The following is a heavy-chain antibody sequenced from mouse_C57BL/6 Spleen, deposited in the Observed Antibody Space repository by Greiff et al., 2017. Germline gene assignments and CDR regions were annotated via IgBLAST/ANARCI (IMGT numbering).Heavy chain of an antibody. CDR1: GYTFTDYE. J-gene: IGHJ2*01. CDR3: TRNGLLRFGY. D-gene: IGHD1-1*01. Sequence: QVQLKQSGAELVRPGASVTLSCKASGYTFTDYEMHWVKQTPVHGLEWIGAIDPETGGTAYNQKFKGKAILTADKSSSTAYMELRSLTSEDSAVYYCTRNGLLRFGYWGQGTTLTVSS. V-gene: IGHV1-15*01. CDR2: IDPETGGT.